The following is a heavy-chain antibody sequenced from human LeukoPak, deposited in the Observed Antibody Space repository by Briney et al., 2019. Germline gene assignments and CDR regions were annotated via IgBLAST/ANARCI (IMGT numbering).Heavy chain of an antibody. CDR3: ARGNDAFDI. J-gene: IGHJ3*02. V-gene: IGHV3-9*01. CDR2: ISWNSGSI. CDR1: GFTFDDYA. D-gene: IGHD3-10*01. Sequence: GGSLRLSCAASGFTFDDYAMHWVRQAPGEGLEWVSGISWNSGSIGYADSVKGRFTISRDNAKNSLYLQMNSLRAEDTALYYCARGNDAFDIWGQGTMVTVSS.